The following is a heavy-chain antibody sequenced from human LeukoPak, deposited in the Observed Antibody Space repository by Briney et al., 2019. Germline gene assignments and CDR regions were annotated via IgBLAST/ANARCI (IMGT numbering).Heavy chain of an antibody. CDR3: ARYGSGYAT. J-gene: IGHJ4*02. CDR1: GGSISSSSYY. D-gene: IGHD5-12*01. V-gene: IGHV4-39*01. CDR2: IYYSGST. Sequence: SETLSLTCTVSGGSISSSSYYWGWIRQPPGKGLEWIGSIYYSGSTYYNPSLKSRVTISVDTSKNQFSLKLSSVTAADTAVYYCARYGSGYATWGQGTLVTVSS.